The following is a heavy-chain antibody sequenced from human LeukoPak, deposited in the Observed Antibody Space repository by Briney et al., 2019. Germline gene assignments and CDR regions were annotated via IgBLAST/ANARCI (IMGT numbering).Heavy chain of an antibody. CDR1: GGSISSSSYY. V-gene: IGHV4-39*01. Sequence: SETLSLTCTVPGGSISSSSYYWGWIRQPPGKGLEWIGSTYYSGSTYYNPSLKSRVTISVDTSKNQFSLKLSSVTAADTAVYYCARSVLTTNRHFDYWGQGTLVTVSS. J-gene: IGHJ4*02. CDR3: ARSVLTTNRHFDY. CDR2: TYYSGST. D-gene: IGHD1-14*01.